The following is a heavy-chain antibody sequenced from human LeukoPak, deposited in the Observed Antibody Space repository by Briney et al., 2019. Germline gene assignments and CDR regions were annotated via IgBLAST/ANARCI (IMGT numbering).Heavy chain of an antibody. CDR2: ISGSGVTS. D-gene: IGHD3-22*01. J-gene: IGHJ4*02. V-gene: IGHV3-23*01. CDR1: GFTFSSHA. CDR3: AKGTMDGGQYYYDSS. Sequence: GGSLRLSCAASGFTFSSHAMSWVRQAPGKGLEWVSAISGSGVTSYYADSVKGRFTISRDNSKNTLYLQMNSLRAEDTAVYYCAKGTMDGGQYYYDSSGGRGTLVTVSS.